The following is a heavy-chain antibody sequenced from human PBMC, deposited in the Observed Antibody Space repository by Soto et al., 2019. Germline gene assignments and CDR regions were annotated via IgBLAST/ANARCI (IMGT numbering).Heavy chain of an antibody. Sequence: QVQLVQSGAEVKKPGASVKVSCKASGYTFTSYDINWVRQAPGQGLEWMGWMNPNSGNTGYAQKFQGRATQTRNPAISPAYMEVSCLTSEDTAVYYCARGQGAAGSFYKFDYWGQGTLVTVST. J-gene: IGHJ4*02. CDR3: ARGQGAAGSFYKFDY. CDR1: GYTFTSYD. V-gene: IGHV1-8*01. CDR2: MNPNSGNT. D-gene: IGHD3-10*01.